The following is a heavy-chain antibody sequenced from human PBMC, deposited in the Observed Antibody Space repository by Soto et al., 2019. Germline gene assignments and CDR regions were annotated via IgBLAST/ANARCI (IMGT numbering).Heavy chain of an antibody. CDR2: INSDGSHT. V-gene: IGHV3-74*01. J-gene: IGHJ5*01. Sequence: EVQLVESGGGLVQPGGSLRLSCAASGFTFFAYWIHWVRQVPGKGLVWVSRINSDGSHTSYADSVRGRFTISRDNSKNTVYLQMNSLTAEDTAVYDCEKEGDYGDYAGENWFDSWGQGSLVTVSS. CDR1: GFTFFAYW. CDR3: EKEGDYGDYAGENWFDS. D-gene: IGHD4-17*01.